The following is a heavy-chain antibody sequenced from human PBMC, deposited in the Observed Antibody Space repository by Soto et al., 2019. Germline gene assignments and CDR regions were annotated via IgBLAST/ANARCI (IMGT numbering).Heavy chain of an antibody. V-gene: IGHV4-39*01. CDR1: GGSISSSSYY. D-gene: IGHD5-18*01. CDR3: ARRRYSYGSDY. J-gene: IGHJ4*02. Sequence: QLQLQESGPGLVKPSETLSLTCTVSGGSISSSSYYWGWIRQPPGKGLEWIGSIYYSGSTYYNPSLMGRVTISVDTSKNQCSLTLSSVTAADTAVYYCARRRYSYGSDYWGQGTLVTVSS. CDR2: IYYSGST.